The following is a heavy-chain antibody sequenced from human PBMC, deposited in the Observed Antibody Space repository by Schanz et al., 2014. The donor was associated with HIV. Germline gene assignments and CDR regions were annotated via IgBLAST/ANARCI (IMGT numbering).Heavy chain of an antibody. CDR3: AKQHDSYDNSGYPSTVEYYGMDV. Sequence: VQLVESGGGLAQPGGSLRLSCAASGFAFSNYAMSWVRQAPGKGLEWVSVISYDGRNKLYADSVKGRFTISRDNSKNSLYLQMNSLRTEDTALYYCAKQHDSYDNSGYPSTVEYYGMDVWGQGTTVTVSS. D-gene: IGHD3-22*01. V-gene: IGHV3-30*18. CDR2: ISYDGRNK. CDR1: GFAFSNYA. J-gene: IGHJ6*02.